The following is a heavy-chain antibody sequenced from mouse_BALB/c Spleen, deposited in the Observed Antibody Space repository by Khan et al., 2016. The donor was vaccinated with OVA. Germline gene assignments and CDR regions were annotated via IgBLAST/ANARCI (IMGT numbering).Heavy chain of an antibody. Sequence: DLVKPGASVKLSCKVSGYTFTSYWINWTKQRPGQGLEWIGQIAPGSDSSYYSEMFKGKATLTVDTSSSTAYMQLCSLSSYDSAVYFCARSNYYGGGLYAMDYWGQGTSVTVSS. CDR2: IAPGSDSS. V-gene: IGHV1S41*01. J-gene: IGHJ4*01. CDR1: GYTFTSYW. CDR3: ARSNYYGGGLYAMDY. D-gene: IGHD1-1*02.